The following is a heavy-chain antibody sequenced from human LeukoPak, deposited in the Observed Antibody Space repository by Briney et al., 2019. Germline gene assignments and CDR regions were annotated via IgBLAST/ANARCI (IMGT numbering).Heavy chain of an antibody. V-gene: IGHV3-23*01. J-gene: IGHJ4*02. Sequence: GGSLRLSCAASGFTFSSYAMSWISQVPGKGLEWVSAISGSGGNTYYADSVRGRFTISRDNSKNTLYLQMNSLRAEDTAVYYCAKRDPVGSSFDYWGQGTLVTVS. CDR2: ISGSGGNT. CDR1: GFTFSSYA. D-gene: IGHD3-10*01. CDR3: AKRDPVGSSFDY.